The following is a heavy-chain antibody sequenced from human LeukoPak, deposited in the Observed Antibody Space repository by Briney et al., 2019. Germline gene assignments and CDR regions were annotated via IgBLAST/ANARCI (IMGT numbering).Heavy chain of an antibody. Sequence: ASVKVSCKASGYTFTSYYMHWVRQAPGQGLEWMGIINPSGGSTSYAQKFQGRVTMTRDTSTSTVYVELSSLRSEDTAVYYCARVAWDGYSFGYWGQGTLVTVSS. CDR1: GYTFTSYY. V-gene: IGHV1-46*01. D-gene: IGHD5-24*01. CDR2: INPSGGST. CDR3: ARVAWDGYSFGY. J-gene: IGHJ4*02.